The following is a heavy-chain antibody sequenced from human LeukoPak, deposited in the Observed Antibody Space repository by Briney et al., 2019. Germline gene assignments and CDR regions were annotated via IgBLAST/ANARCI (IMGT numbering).Heavy chain of an antibody. V-gene: IGHV5-51*01. D-gene: IGHD3-22*01. CDR2: TYPGDADT. CDR3: AQGSGYYANFDY. CDR1: GYSFTHYW. J-gene: IGHJ4*02. Sequence: GESLKISCNATGYSFTHYWIGWVREMPGKGLEWMGITYPGDADTRYSPSFEGQVTISADKSTTTAYLHWSSLKASDTAMYYCAQGSGYYANFDYWGQGTLVTVPS.